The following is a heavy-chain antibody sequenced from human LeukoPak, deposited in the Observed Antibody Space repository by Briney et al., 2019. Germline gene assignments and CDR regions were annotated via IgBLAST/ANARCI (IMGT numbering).Heavy chain of an antibody. CDR3: AREGNDYVWGSYPESYYFDY. V-gene: IGHV1-69*05. CDR1: GGTFSSYA. CDR2: IIPIFGTA. D-gene: IGHD3-16*02. J-gene: IGHJ4*02. Sequence: SVKVSCKASGGTFSSYAISWVRQAPGQGLEWMGRIIPIFGTANYAQKFQGRVTITTDESTSTAYMELSSLRSEDTAVYYCAREGNDYVWGSYPESYYFDYWGQGTLVTVSS.